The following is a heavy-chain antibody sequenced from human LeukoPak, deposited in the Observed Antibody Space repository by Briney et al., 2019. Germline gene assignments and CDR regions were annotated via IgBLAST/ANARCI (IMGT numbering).Heavy chain of an antibody. D-gene: IGHD3-3*01. CDR1: GFTFSSYS. CDR2: ISSSSRYI. CDR3: ARDAEAQADFCSGYSPTYYMDV. J-gene: IGHJ6*03. Sequence: GGSLRLSCAASGFTFSSYSMNWVRQAPGKGLEWVSSISSSSRYIHYADSVKGRFTISRDNAKNSLYLQMNSLRAEDTAVYYCARDAEAQADFCSGYSPTYYMDVWGKGTTVTVSS. V-gene: IGHV3-21*01.